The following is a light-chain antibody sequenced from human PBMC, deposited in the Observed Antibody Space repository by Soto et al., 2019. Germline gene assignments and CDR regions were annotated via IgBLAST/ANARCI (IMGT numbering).Light chain of an antibody. CDR3: QQSYSTPLT. CDR2: AAS. Sequence: DIQMTQSPSSLSASVGDRVTITCRASQTISTYLNWYQQRPGKAPKLLIYAASTLQSGVPSRFSGSGSETDFTLTIISLQPEDFANYYCQQSYSTPLTCGQGTKVEIQ. J-gene: IGKJ1*01. V-gene: IGKV1-39*01. CDR1: QTISTY.